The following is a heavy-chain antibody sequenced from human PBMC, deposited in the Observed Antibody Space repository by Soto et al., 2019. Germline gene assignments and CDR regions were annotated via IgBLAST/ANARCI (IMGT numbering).Heavy chain of an antibody. V-gene: IGHV3-30*18. J-gene: IGHJ6*02. CDR3: AKDLALYQIGSHYGMDV. Sequence: PGGSLRLSCAASGFPFSTYGIHWVRQAPGKGLEWVAVISFDGTNTYEADSVKGRFTISRDNSKNTLYLQMNSLTIEDTAVYYCAKDLALYQIGSHYGMDVWGPGTTVTVSS. CDR1: GFPFSTYG. D-gene: IGHD2-2*01. CDR2: ISFDGTNT.